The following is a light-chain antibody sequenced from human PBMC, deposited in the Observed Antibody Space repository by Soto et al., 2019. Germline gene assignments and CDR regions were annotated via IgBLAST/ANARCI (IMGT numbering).Light chain of an antibody. CDR3: SSYTTSNTVI. Sequence: QSALTQPASVSGSPGQSITFSCTGTSSDIGVYNYVSWYQQHPGKAPKLIIYDVRHRPSGVSNRFSGSKSATTASLTISGLQAEDEADYYCSSYTTSNTVIFGGGTKVTV. J-gene: IGLJ2*01. V-gene: IGLV2-14*03. CDR2: DVR. CDR1: SSDIGVYNY.